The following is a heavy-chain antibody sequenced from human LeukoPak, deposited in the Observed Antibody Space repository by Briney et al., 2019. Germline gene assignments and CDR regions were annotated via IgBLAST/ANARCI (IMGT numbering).Heavy chain of an antibody. CDR2: IYYSGSN. CDR1: AGSISTYY. Sequence: PSETLSLTCPVSAGSISTYYSSWIQQPPGKGLEWNGYIYYSGSNNYKPSLKSRVTISVGTSKNQFALKLSSVTAADTAVYYGARRYSYCSWLVYFDYWGQGTLVTVSS. J-gene: IGHJ4*02. D-gene: IGHD5-18*01. V-gene: IGHV4-59*01. CDR3: ARRYSYCSWLVYFDY.